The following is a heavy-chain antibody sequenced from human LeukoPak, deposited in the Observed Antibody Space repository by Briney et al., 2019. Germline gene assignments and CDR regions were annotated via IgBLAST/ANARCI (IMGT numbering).Heavy chain of an antibody. J-gene: IGHJ4*02. V-gene: IGHV3-48*03. CDR3: ARGVSCSSASCYRGPYYSDY. Sequence: PGGSLRLSCAASGFTFSSYEMNWVRQAPGKGLEWVSYISSSGSTIYYADSVKGRFTISRDNAKNSLYLQMNSLRVEDTAVYYCARGVSCSSASCYRGPYYSDYWGQGTLVTVSS. CDR2: ISSSGSTI. D-gene: IGHD2-2*02. CDR1: GFTFSSYE.